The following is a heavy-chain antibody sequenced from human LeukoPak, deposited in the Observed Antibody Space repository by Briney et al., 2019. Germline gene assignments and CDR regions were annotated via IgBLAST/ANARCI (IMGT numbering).Heavy chain of an antibody. Sequence: KPGGSLRLSCAASGFTFSDYYMSWIRQAPGKGLEWVSYISSSGSTIYYADSVKGRLTISRDNAKNSLYLQMNSLRAEDTAVYYCARGRVVVPAPFDPWGQGTLVTVSS. CDR3: ARGRVVVPAPFDP. CDR1: GFTFSDYY. D-gene: IGHD2-2*01. CDR2: ISSSGSTI. J-gene: IGHJ5*02. V-gene: IGHV3-11*01.